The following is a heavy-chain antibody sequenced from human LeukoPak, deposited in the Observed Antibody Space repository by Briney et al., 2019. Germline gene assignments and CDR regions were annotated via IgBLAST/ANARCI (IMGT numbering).Heavy chain of an antibody. D-gene: IGHD3-22*01. CDR1: GFTFSSYG. Sequence: PGGSLRLSCAASGFTFSSYGMHWVRQARGRGREGVSVISERGSFTFYADSVRGRFTISRDNSKSTVFLHMNNLRAEDTAVYYCAKDRLTFFYYDTSGYQGDFDNWGQGTLVTVSS. CDR3: AKDRLTFFYYDTSGYQGDFDN. V-gene: IGHV3-23*01. CDR2: ISERGSFT. J-gene: IGHJ4*02.